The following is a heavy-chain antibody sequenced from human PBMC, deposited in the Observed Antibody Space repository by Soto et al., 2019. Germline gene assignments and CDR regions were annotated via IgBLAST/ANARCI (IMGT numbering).Heavy chain of an antibody. V-gene: IGHV1-8*01. CDR2: MKPNSGKT. J-gene: IGHJ5*02. CDR1: GYTFTSYD. D-gene: IGHD3-3*02. Sequence: QVQLVQSGAEVKKPGASVKVSCKASGYTFTSYDSNWVRQATGQGLEWMGWMKPNSGKTGYAQKFQGRVTMTRNTANRTAYMELSRMRSEDTVVYYGARGSIRLDKWFDPWGQGTLVTVSS. CDR3: ARGSIRLDKWFDP.